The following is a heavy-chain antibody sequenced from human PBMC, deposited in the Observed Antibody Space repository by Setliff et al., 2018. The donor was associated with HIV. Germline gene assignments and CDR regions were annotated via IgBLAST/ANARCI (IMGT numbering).Heavy chain of an antibody. CDR1: GYTFTSYA. CDR2: INAGNGNT. CDR3: ARFDHYGDYGRIGDAFDI. Sequence: ASVKVSCKASGYTFTSYAMHWVRQAPGQRLEWMGWINAGNGNTKYSQKFQGRVTITRDTSASTAYMELSSLRSDDTAVYYCARFDHYGDYGRIGDAFDIWGQGTMVTVSS. V-gene: IGHV1-3*01. D-gene: IGHD4-17*01. J-gene: IGHJ3*02.